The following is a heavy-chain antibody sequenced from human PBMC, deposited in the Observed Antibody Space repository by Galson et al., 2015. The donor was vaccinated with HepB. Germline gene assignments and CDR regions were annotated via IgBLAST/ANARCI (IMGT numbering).Heavy chain of an antibody. CDR3: AKDPSDYSNYEVFDP. J-gene: IGHJ5*02. CDR1: GFTFSSYG. V-gene: IGHV3-30*18. CDR2: ISYDGSNK. Sequence: SLRLSCAASGFTFSSYGMHWVRQAPGKGLEWVAVISYDGSNKYYADSVKGRFTTSRDNSKNTLYLQMNSLRAEDTAVYYCAKDPSDYSNYEVFDPWGQGTLVTVSS. D-gene: IGHD4-11*01.